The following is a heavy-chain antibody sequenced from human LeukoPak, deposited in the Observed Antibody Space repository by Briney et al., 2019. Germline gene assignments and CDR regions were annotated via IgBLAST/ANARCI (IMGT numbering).Heavy chain of an antibody. Sequence: GGSLRLSCAASGFTFSSYSMNWVRQAPGKGLEWVSSISSSSSYIYYADSVKGRFTISRDNAKNSLHLQMNSLRAEDTAVYYCARGKGDSTMVRGVILILDYWGQGTLVTVSS. V-gene: IGHV3-21*01. J-gene: IGHJ4*02. CDR2: ISSSSSYI. CDR3: ARGKGDSTMVRGVILILDY. CDR1: GFTFSSYS. D-gene: IGHD3-10*01.